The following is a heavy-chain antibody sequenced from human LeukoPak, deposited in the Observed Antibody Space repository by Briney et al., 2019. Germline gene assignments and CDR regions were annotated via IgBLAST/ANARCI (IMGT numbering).Heavy chain of an antibody. J-gene: IGHJ6*03. D-gene: IGHD6-6*01. CDR1: GYTFTGYY. CDR2: INPNSGGT. V-gene: IGHV1-2*02. Sequence: ASVKVSCKASGYTFTGYYMHWVRQAPGQGLEWMGWINPNSGGTNYAQKFQGRVTMTRDTSISTAYMELSRLRSDDTAVYCCATGSSSSEYYYYYYMDVWGKGTTVTVSS. CDR3: ATGSSSSEYYYYYYMDV.